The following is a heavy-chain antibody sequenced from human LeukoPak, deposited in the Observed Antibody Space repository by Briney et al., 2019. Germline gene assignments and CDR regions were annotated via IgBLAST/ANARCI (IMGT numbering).Heavy chain of an antibody. Sequence: SVKVSCKASGGTFSSYAISWVRQAPGQGLEWMGRIIPIFGTANYAQKFQGRVTITTDESTSTACMELSSLRSEDTAVYYCARGYSSGWYGGVDYWGQGTLVTVSS. CDR1: GGTFSSYA. CDR3: ARGYSSGWYGGVDY. CDR2: IIPIFGTA. J-gene: IGHJ4*02. V-gene: IGHV1-69*05. D-gene: IGHD6-19*01.